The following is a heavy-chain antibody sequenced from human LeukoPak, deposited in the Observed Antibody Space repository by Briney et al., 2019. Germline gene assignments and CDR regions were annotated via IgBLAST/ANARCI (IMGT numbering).Heavy chain of an antibody. CDR3: AKDYSSSWDKNDY. J-gene: IGHJ4*02. CDR2: ISHSGDSI. CDR1: GFSFSSYA. V-gene: IGHV3-23*01. D-gene: IGHD6-13*01. Sequence: PGGSLRLSCAASGFSFSSYAMSWVRQAPGKGLEWVSAISHSGDSIYYADSVMGRFTISRDNAKNSLYLQMNSLRAEDTALYYCAKDYSSSWDKNDYWGQGTLVTVSS.